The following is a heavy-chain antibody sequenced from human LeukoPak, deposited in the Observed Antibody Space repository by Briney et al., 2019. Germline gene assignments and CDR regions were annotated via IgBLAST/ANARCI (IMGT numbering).Heavy chain of an antibody. D-gene: IGHD6-25*01. CDR2: ISGSGGNT. CDR3: AKALPERPFDF. Sequence: GGSPRLSCAASGFTFSRYAMNWVRQAPGKEPEWVSSISGSGGNTYYADSVKGRFTISRDNSKNTLYLQMNSLRAEDTAIYYCAKALPERPFDFWGQGTLVTVSS. V-gene: IGHV3-23*01. J-gene: IGHJ4*02. CDR1: GFTFSRYA.